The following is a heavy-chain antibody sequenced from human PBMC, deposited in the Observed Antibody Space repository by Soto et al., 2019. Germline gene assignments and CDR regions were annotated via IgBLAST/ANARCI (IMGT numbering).Heavy chain of an antibody. CDR2: IIPSFGTA. CDR1: GGTFSSYA. Sequence: QVQLVQSGAAVKKPGSSVKVSCKASGGTFSSYAISWVRQAPGQGLEWMGGIIPSFGTANYAQKFRGRVTITEDESQSTAYMELRRLRSEDTAVYYCASDRGPAYYLDYWVQGTLVTVSS. CDR3: ASDRGPAYYLDY. V-gene: IGHV1-69*12. D-gene: IGHD3-10*01. J-gene: IGHJ4*02.